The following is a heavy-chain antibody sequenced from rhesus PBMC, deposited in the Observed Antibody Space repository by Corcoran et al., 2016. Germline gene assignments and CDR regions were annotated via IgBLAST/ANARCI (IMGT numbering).Heavy chain of an antibody. Sequence: QVQLQESGPGLVKPSETLSLTCAVSVGSITSNFWSCIRPSPGKGLAWSGYIHGGSGSTSYTPSLKSRVSFSRDTSKNQLSLSLSSVTAADTAVYSCARLVAGSGLDAWGQGVVVTVSS. CDR3: ARLVAGSGLDA. CDR1: VGSITSNF. V-gene: IGHV4-147*01. J-gene: IGHJ6*01. CDR2: IHGGSGST. D-gene: IGHD6-37*01.